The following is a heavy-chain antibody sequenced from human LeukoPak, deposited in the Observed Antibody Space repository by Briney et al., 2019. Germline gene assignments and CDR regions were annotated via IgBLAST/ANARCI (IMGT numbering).Heavy chain of an antibody. D-gene: IGHD6-13*01. J-gene: IGHJ4*02. CDR1: GFTFSSYA. Sequence: GGSLRLSCAASGFTFSSYAMSWVRQAPGKGLEWVSLIYSRGGTSYADSVKGRFTISRDSSKNTLFLQMNSLRVEDTAVYYCARDPPGIAASGTYYWGQGTLVTVSS. CDR3: ARDPPGIAASGTYY. CDR2: IYSRGGT. V-gene: IGHV3-53*01.